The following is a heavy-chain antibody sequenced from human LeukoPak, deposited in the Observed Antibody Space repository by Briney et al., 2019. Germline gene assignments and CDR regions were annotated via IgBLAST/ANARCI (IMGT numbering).Heavy chain of an antibody. J-gene: IGHJ6*03. CDR3: ARELIMTFEVVSGAMDV. V-gene: IGHV1-46*01. D-gene: IGHD3-3*01. Sequence: ASVKVSCKASGYTFTSYYMHWVRQAPGQGLEWMGIINPRGGSTSYAQKFQGRVTMTRDKSISTAYMELSRLRSDDTAVYYCARELIMTFEVVSGAMDVWGKGTTVTVSS. CDR2: INPRGGST. CDR1: GYTFTSYY.